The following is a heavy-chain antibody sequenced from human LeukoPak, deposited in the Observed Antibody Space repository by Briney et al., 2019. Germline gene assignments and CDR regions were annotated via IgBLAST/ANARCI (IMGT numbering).Heavy chain of an antibody. J-gene: IGHJ4*02. CDR2: IYYSGST. CDR1: GGSVSSSSYY. D-gene: IGHD3-22*01. V-gene: IGHV4-39*01. CDR3: ARQSRSYDSSGYYLKKLLELDY. Sequence: SETLSLTCTVSGGSVSSSSYYWGWIRQPPGKGLEWIGSIYYSGSTYYNPSLKSRVTISVDTSKNQFSLKLSSVTAADTAVYYCARQSRSYDSSGYYLKKLLELDYRGQGTLVTVSS.